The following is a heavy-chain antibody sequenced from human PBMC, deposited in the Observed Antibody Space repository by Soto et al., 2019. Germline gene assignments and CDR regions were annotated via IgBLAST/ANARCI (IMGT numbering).Heavy chain of an antibody. CDR1: GFTFSTYS. D-gene: IGHD2-8*01. V-gene: IGHV3-48*02. CDR2: ITSDSSTI. Sequence: PVGSLRLSCAASGFTFSTYSINWVRQAPGKGLEWFSYITSDSSTISYADSVKGRFTVSRDNAKNSLYLQMNSLRDEDTAVYYCARVGRGVYGMDVWGQGTSVTVS. J-gene: IGHJ6*02. CDR3: ARVGRGVYGMDV.